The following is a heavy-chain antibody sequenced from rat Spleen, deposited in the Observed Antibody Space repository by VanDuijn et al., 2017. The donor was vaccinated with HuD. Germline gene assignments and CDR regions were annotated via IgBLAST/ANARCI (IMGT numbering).Heavy chain of an antibody. CDR3: ARRHYGYTDYFDY. V-gene: IGHV5S13*01. D-gene: IGHD1-9*01. Sequence: EVQLVESGGGLVQPGRSLKLSCAASGFTFTNYDMAWVRQAPTKGLEWIASISTGGSNTYYRDSVKGRFTISRDNAKNTQYLQMDSLRSEDTATYYCARRHYGYTDYFDYWGQGVMVTVSS. J-gene: IGHJ2*01. CDR2: ISTGGSNT. CDR1: GFTFTNYD.